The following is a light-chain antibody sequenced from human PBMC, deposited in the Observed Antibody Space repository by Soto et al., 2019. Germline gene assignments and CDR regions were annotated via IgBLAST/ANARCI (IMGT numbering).Light chain of an antibody. J-gene: IGLJ2*01. CDR2: DNK. Sequence: QSALTQPPSVSGSPGQRVAISCTGTSSDIGAHDYVHWYQQHPGTAPKLLIYDNKNRPAGVSDRFSGSKSATYASLAITGVHAEDEDDYYCQSYEFSLTGLVFGGGTQLTVL. CDR1: SSDIGAHDY. V-gene: IGLV1-40*01. CDR3: QSYEFSLTGLV.